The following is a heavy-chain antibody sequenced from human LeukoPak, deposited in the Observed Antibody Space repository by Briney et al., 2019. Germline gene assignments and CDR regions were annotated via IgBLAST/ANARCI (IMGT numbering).Heavy chain of an antibody. CDR2: INPNSGGT. J-gene: IGHJ6*02. Sequence: GASVKVSCKASGYTFTGYYMHWVRQAPGQGLEWMGWINPNSGGTNYAQKFQGRVTMTRDTSISTAYMELSRLRSDDTAVYYCARAGFTAAAGRSYYGMDVWGQGTTVTVSS. CDR1: GYTFTGYY. D-gene: IGHD6-13*01. V-gene: IGHV1-2*02. CDR3: ARAGFTAAAGRSYYGMDV.